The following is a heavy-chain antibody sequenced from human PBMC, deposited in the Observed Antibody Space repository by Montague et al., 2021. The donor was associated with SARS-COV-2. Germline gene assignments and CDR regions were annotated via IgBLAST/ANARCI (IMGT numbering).Heavy chain of an antibody. CDR2: IYYSGST. J-gene: IGHJ4*02. CDR1: GGSISSSTYY. CDR3: ARVDSLVSFDY. V-gene: IGHV4-61*05. D-gene: IGHD5-12*01. Sequence: SETLSLTCNVSGGSISSSTYYWGWIRQPPGKGLEWIGYIYYSGSTNYNPSLKSRVTISVDTSKNQFSLKLSSVTAADTAVYYCARVDSLVSFDYWGQGTLVTVSS.